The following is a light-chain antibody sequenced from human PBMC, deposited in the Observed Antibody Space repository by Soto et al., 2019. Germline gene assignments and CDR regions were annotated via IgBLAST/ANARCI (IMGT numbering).Light chain of an antibody. CDR1: QSMRTY. CDR2: AAS. Sequence: DIHRTQAPAAQSASVGGRRLITCRASQSMRTYLNWYQQKPGKATNLLIHAASSLQSGVPSRFSGSGSGTDFTLTISSLQPEDFATYYCQQTYSTPWTSGQGTKVDIK. V-gene: IGKV1-39*01. J-gene: IGKJ1*01. CDR3: QQTYSTPWT.